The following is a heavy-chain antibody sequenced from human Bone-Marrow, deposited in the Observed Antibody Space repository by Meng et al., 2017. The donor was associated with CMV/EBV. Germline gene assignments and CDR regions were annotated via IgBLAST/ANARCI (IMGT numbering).Heavy chain of an antibody. CDR3: ARVFRTGLDS. V-gene: IGHV3-48*03. Sequence: GESLKISCAASGFTFSTYAMNWVRQAPGKGLEWLSFISNSGSIIYYADSVKGRFTVSRDNAKNSLYLQMNSLSAEDTAVYYCARVFRTGLDSWGQGALATVPS. CDR1: GFTFSTYA. J-gene: IGHJ4*02. CDR2: ISNSGSII. D-gene: IGHD1-1*01.